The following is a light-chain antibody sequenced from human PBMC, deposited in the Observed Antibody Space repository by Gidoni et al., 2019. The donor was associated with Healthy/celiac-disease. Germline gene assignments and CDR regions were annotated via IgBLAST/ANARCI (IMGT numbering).Light chain of an antibody. CDR1: SSDVGSYNR. CDR3: SSYTSSSTLYVV. Sequence: SDLTHPPSVSGSPGTSGTISCTGTSSDVGSYNRVSWYQQPPGTAPKLMIYEVSNRPSGVPDRFSGSKSGNTASLTISGLQAEDEADYYCSSYTSSSTLYVVFGGGTKLTVL. V-gene: IGLV2-18*02. J-gene: IGLJ2*01. CDR2: EVS.